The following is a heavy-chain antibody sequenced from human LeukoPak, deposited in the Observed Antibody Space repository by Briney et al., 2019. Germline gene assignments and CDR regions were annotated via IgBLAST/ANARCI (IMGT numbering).Heavy chain of an antibody. V-gene: IGHV1-18*01. J-gene: IGHJ5*02. CDR1: GYTFTSYG. Sequence: GASVKVSCKASGYTFTSYGSSWVRQAPGQGLEWMGWISAYNGNTNYAQKLQGRVTMTTDTSTSTAYMELRSLRSDDTAVYYCARVRGYCSSTSCPTWFDPWGQGTLVTVSS. CDR3: ARVRGYCSSTSCPTWFDP. CDR2: ISAYNGNT. D-gene: IGHD2-2*01.